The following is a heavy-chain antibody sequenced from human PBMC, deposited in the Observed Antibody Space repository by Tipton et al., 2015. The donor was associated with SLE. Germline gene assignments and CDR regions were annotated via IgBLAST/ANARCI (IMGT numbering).Heavy chain of an antibody. V-gene: IGHV3-33*08. CDR3: ARGGYSSNWYVY. CDR2: IWSDGNNK. J-gene: IGHJ5*01. D-gene: IGHD6-13*01. CDR1: GFTFSSHG. Sequence: SLRLSCAASGFTFSSHGMHWVRQAPGKGLEWVAVIWSDGNNKHYADSVKGRFIISRDNAKNSLYLQMNSLRAEDTAVYYCARGGYSSNWYVYWGQGTLVTVSS.